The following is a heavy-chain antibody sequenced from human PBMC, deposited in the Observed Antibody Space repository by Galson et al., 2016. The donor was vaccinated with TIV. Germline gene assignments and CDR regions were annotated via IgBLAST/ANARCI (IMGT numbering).Heavy chain of an antibody. CDR2: ISFDGSEK. CDR1: GFTFGSYG. Sequence: SLRLSCAASGFTFGSYGLHWVRQAPGKGLEWAAFISFDGSEKSYTDSVKGRFTISRDKSKNMLFLQMNSLRVEDTAVYYCARVHLSYGMDVWGQGTTVTVSS. CDR3: ARVHLSYGMDV. V-gene: IGHV3-30*10. D-gene: IGHD3-16*01. J-gene: IGHJ6*02.